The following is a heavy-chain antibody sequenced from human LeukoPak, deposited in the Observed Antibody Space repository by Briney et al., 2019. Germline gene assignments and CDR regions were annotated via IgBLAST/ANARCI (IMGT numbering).Heavy chain of an antibody. D-gene: IGHD2-15*01. CDR2: IYYSGST. CDR3: ARMRIADAFDI. Sequence: SETLSLTCTVCGCSISSGGCYWSWIRQPPGKGLEWIGYIYYSGSTNYNPSLKGRVTISVDTSKNQFSLKLSSVTAADTAVYYCARMRIADAFDIWGQGTMVTVSS. CDR1: GCSISSGGCY. V-gene: IGHV4-61*08. J-gene: IGHJ3*02.